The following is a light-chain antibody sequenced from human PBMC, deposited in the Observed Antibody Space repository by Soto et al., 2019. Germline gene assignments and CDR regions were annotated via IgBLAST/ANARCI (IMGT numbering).Light chain of an antibody. CDR2: ANR. CDR1: SSNIGAGYD. J-gene: IGLJ1*01. V-gene: IGLV1-40*01. Sequence: QSVLTQPPSVSGAPGQRVTISCTGSSSNIGAGYDVHWYQQLPGTAPKLLIYANRNRPAGVPDRFSASKSGTSASLAITGLQAEDEVDYYCQSHDSSPSGYVFGTGTKLTVL. CDR3: QSHDSSPSGYV.